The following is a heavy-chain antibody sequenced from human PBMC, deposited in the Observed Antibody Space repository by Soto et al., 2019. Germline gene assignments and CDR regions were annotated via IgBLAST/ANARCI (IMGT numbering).Heavy chain of an antibody. D-gene: IGHD6-19*01. CDR3: ARLVPLRLAGTSYYHAMDV. CDR2: IHYSGST. Sequence: SETLSLTCTVSGASISSYHWSWIRQPPGKGLEWIGYIHYSGSTNYSPSLKSRVTISLDTSENQFSLKLSSVTAADTAVYYCARLVPLRLAGTSYYHAMDVWAQGTTVTVSS. J-gene: IGHJ6*02. V-gene: IGHV4-59*08. CDR1: GASISSYH.